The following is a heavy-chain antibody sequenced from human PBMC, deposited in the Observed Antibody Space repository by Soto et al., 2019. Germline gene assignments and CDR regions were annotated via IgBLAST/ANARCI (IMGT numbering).Heavy chain of an antibody. Sequence: QVQLVESGGGVVQPGRSLRLSCAASGFTFSNYGMHWVRQAPGKGLEWVAVISYDGSDKYYADSVKGRFTISRDNSKNTLYLQMNSLRAEDTAVYYCAKKRGYSYWSDAFDIWGQGTMVTVSS. CDR2: ISYDGSDK. CDR1: GFTFSNYG. D-gene: IGHD5-18*01. CDR3: AKKRGYSYWSDAFDI. J-gene: IGHJ3*02. V-gene: IGHV3-30*18.